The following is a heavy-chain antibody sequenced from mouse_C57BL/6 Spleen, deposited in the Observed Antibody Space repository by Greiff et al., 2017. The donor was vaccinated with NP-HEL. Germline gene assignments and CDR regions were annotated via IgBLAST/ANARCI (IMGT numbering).Heavy chain of an antibody. J-gene: IGHJ1*03. CDR3: ARHEDGYDYDRYFDV. V-gene: IGHV1-62-2*01. Sequence: VKLVESGAELVKPGASVKLSCKASGYTFTEYTIHWVKQRSGQGLEWIGWFYPGSGSIKYNEKFKDKATLTADKSSSTVYMERSRLTSEDSAVYFCARHEDGYDYDRYFDVWGTGTTVTVSS. CDR2: FYPGSGSI. D-gene: IGHD2-4*01. CDR1: GYTFTEYT.